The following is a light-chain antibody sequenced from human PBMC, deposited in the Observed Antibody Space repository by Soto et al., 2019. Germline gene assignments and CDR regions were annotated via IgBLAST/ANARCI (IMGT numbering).Light chain of an antibody. Sequence: DIQMTQAPSTLSPSVGDRVTITCRASQSISSWLAWYQQKPGKAPKLLIYKASSLESGVPSRFSGSGSGTEFTLTISSLQPDDFATYYCQQYNSYSGTFGQGTKV. CDR3: QQYNSYSGT. CDR2: KAS. V-gene: IGKV1-5*03. J-gene: IGKJ1*01. CDR1: QSISSW.